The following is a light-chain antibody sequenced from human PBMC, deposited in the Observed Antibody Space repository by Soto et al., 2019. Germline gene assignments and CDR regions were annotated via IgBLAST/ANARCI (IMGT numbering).Light chain of an antibody. CDR2: DSN. J-gene: IGLJ2*01. Sequence: QSVLTQPPSVSAAPGQKVTIACSGSSSHIGNNHVSWYQQVPGTAPKLLIYDSNERPSGIPDRFSGSKSDTSATLGITGLQTGDEADYYCGTWDSGLGAVVFGGGTKLTVL. V-gene: IGLV1-51*01. CDR3: GTWDSGLGAVV. CDR1: SSHIGNNH.